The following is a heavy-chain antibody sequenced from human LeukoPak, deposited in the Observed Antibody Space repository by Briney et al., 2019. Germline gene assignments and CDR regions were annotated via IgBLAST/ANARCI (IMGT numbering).Heavy chain of an antibody. CDR1: GVIVSRNF. D-gene: IGHD6-19*01. CDR3: ARGSGSGWPLDR. Sequence: PGGSLILSCAASGVIVSRNFMSWVRQAPGKGLQWVAIMYAGGTTDYSDSVRGRFHISRDSSNNTLSLQINSLRAEDTAVYYCARGSGSGWPLDRWGQGALVTVSS. V-gene: IGHV3-53*01. J-gene: IGHJ5*02. CDR2: MYAGGTT.